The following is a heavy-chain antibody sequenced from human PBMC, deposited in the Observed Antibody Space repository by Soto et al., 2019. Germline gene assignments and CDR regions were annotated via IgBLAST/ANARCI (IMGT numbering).Heavy chain of an antibody. D-gene: IGHD3-10*01. CDR3: ARTLRKVTMVQGVLIWFDP. J-gene: IGHJ5*02. Sequence: QVQLQQWGAGLLKPSETLSLTCAVYGGSFSGYYWSWIRQPPGKGLEWIGEINHSGSTNYNPSLKSRVTISVDTSKNQFSLKLSSVTAADTAVYYCARTLRKVTMVQGVLIWFDPWGQGTLVTVSS. CDR1: GGSFSGYY. V-gene: IGHV4-34*01. CDR2: INHSGST.